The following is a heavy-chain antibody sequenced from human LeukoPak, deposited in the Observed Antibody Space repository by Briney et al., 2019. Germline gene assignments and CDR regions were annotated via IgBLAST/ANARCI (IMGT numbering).Heavy chain of an antibody. V-gene: IGHV3-48*01. CDR1: GFTFSSYS. CDR2: ISSSSSTI. J-gene: IGHJ3*02. D-gene: IGHD3-10*01. Sequence: GGSLRLSCAASGFTFSSYSMNWVRQAPGKGLEWVSYISSSSSTIYYADSVKGRFTISRDNSKNTLYLQMNSLRAEDTAVYYCAKDEGSYYGSGSYPPGAFDIWGQGTMVTVSS. CDR3: AKDEGSYYGSGSYPPGAFDI.